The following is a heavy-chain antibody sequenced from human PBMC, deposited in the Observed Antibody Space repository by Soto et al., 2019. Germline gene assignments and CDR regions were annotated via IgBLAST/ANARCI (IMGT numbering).Heavy chain of an antibody. CDR2: VFHTGST. V-gene: IGHV4-59*01. D-gene: IGHD5-12*01. J-gene: IGHJ4*02. Sequence: QVQLRESGPGPVRPSETLSLTCSVSGASITTYYWSWIRQPPGKGLEWIGYVFHTGSTNYNPSLSSRVTMSVDTSKSQFSQSLTSVTAADTAVYYCTRGEGYHLYWGQGTPVTVSS. CDR3: TRGEGYHLY. CDR1: GASITTYY.